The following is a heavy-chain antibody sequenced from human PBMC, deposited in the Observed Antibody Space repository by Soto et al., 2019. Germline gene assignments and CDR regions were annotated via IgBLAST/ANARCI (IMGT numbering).Heavy chain of an antibody. CDR3: ARDLRSRYCDSSGYYTS. V-gene: IGHV1-18*04. CDR1: GYTFTSYG. CDR2: ISAYNGNT. Sequence: GASVKVSCKASGYTFTSYGVSWVRQAPGQGLEWMGWISAYNGNTNYAQKLQGRVTMTTDTSTSTAYMELRSLRSDDTAVYYCARDLRSRYCDSSGYYTSWGQGTTVTVSS. J-gene: IGHJ6*02. D-gene: IGHD3-22*01.